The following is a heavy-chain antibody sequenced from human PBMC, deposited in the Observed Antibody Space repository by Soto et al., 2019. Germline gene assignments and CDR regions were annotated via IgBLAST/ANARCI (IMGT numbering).Heavy chain of an antibody. V-gene: IGHV3-21*01. D-gene: IGHD2-21*01. J-gene: IGHJ4*02. CDR3: ARGILLGGYYVDY. CDR2: ISSSSSYI. Sequence: GVSLRLSCAASGFTFSSYSMNWVRQAPGKGLEWVSSISSSSSYIYYADSVKGRFTISRDNAKNSLYLQMNSLRAEDTAVYYCARGILLGGYYVDYWGQGTLVTVS. CDR1: GFTFSSYS.